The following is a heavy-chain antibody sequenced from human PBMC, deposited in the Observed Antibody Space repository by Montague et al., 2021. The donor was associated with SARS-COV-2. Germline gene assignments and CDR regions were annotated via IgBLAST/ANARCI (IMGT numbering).Heavy chain of an antibody. CDR1: GGSISSYY. D-gene: IGHD2-15*01. Sequence: SETLSLTCTVSGGSISSYYWSWIRQPPGKGLEWIGYIYYSGSTNYNPSLKSRVTISVDTSKNQFSLKLNSVTAADTAVYFCARAIVSGLCSGGSCYKGYYYYMDVWGKGTTVTVSS. V-gene: IGHV4-59*01. CDR2: IYYSGST. CDR3: ARAIVSGLCSGGSCYKGYYYYMDV. J-gene: IGHJ6*03.